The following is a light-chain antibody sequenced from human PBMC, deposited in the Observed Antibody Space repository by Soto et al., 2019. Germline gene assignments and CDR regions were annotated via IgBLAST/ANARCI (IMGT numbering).Light chain of an antibody. CDR3: QQYGSSPLT. Sequence: EIGLTQSPGTLSWSPGERATLSCRASQSVSSSYLAWYQQKPGQAPRLLIYGASSRATGIPDRFSASGSGTDFTLTISRLEPEDFAVYYCQQYGSSPLTFGGGTKVEIK. J-gene: IGKJ4*01. CDR2: GAS. CDR1: QSVSSSY. V-gene: IGKV3-20*01.